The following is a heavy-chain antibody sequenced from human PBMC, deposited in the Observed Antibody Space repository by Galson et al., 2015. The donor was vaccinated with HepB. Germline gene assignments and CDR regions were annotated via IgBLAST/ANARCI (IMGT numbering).Heavy chain of an antibody. CDR3: GKMVEFWSGDIEG. V-gene: IGHV3-23*01. Sequence: SLRLSCAASGFTFSSYAMSWVRQAPGKGLEWVSAISGSGGSTYYADSVKGRFTISRDNSKNTLYLQMNSLRDQGTGVYYCGKMVEFWSGDIEGWGKGTTVTVSS. CDR2: ISGSGGST. CDR1: GFTFSSYA. J-gene: IGHJ6*03. D-gene: IGHD3-3*01.